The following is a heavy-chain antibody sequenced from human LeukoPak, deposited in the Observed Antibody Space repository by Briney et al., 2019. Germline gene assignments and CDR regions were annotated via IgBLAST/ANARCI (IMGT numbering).Heavy chain of an antibody. Sequence: PSETLSLTCTVSGGSISSGSYYWSWIRQPAGKGLEWIGRIYTSGSTNYNPSLKSRVTISVDTSKNQFSLKLSSVTAADTAVYYCARDSFVVVPAAIGDYYYYMDVWGKGTTVTVSS. CDR2: IYTSGST. CDR3: ARDSFVVVPAAIGDYYYYMDV. D-gene: IGHD2-2*02. J-gene: IGHJ6*03. CDR1: GGSISSGSYY. V-gene: IGHV4-61*02.